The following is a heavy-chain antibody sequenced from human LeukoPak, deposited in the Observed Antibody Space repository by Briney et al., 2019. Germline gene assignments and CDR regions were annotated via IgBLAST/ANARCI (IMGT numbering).Heavy chain of an antibody. D-gene: IGHD6-19*01. CDR3: ARDTAVAGPFRDFDY. CDR2: ISAYNGNT. CDR1: GGTFSSYG. Sequence: GASVKVSCKASGGTFSSYGISWVRQAPGQGLEWMGWISAYNGNTNYAQKLQGGVTMTTDTSTSTAYMELRSLRSDDTAVYYCARDTAVAGPFRDFDYWGQGTLVTVSS. V-gene: IGHV1-18*01. J-gene: IGHJ4*02.